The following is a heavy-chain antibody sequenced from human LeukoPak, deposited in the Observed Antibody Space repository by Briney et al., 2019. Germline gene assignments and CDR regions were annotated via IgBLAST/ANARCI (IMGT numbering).Heavy chain of an antibody. V-gene: IGHV3-23*01. CDR2: ISGSGGST. CDR3: AKDPGGGSYLADY. D-gene: IGHD1-26*01. J-gene: IGHJ4*02. Sequence: GGSLRLSCAASGFTFSSYAMHWVRQAPGKGLEWVSAISGSGGSTYYADSVKGRFTISRDNSRNTLYLQMNSLRAEDTAVYYCAKDPGGGSYLADYWGQGTLVTVSS. CDR1: GFTFSSYA.